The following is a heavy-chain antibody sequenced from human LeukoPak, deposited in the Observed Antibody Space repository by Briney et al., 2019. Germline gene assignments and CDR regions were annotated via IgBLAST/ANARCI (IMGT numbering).Heavy chain of an antibody. CDR3: AKHAVAGTMSYYFDY. D-gene: IGHD6-19*01. CDR2: GSGGST. J-gene: IGHJ4*02. V-gene: IGHV3-23*01. Sequence: GSGGSTYYADSVKGRFTISRDNSKNTLYLQMNSLRAEDTAVYYCAKHAVAGTMSYYFDYWGQGTLVTVSS.